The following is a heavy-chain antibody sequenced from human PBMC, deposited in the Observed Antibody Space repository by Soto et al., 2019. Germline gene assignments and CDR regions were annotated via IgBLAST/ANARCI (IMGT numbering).Heavy chain of an antibody. D-gene: IGHD6-19*01. CDR2: IYHSGST. V-gene: IGHV4-4*02. CDR3: ARASYSSGWYGHYFDY. Sequence: SETLSLTCAVSSGSISSSNWWSWVRQPPGKGLEWIGEIYHSGSTNYNPSLKSRVTISVDKSKNQFSLKLSSVTAADTAVYYCARASYSSGWYGHYFDYWGQGTLVTVAS. J-gene: IGHJ4*02. CDR1: SGSISSSNW.